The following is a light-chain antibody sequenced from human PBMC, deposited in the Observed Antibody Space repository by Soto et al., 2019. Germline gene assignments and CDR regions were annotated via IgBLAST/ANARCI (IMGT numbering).Light chain of an antibody. J-gene: IGKJ1*01. V-gene: IGKV1-5*01. CDR1: QSFSTW. Sequence: DIQMTQSPSTLSASVGDTVTVTCRASQSFSTWLAWYQQKPGKAPKLLIYDASSLESGVPSRFSGSGSGTEFTLTIGSLQPDDFATYYCQQYKSHSATFGQGTKVDI. CDR3: QQYKSHSAT. CDR2: DAS.